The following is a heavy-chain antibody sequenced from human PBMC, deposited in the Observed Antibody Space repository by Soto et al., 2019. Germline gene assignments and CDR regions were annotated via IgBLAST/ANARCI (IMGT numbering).Heavy chain of an antibody. Sequence: GGSLRLSCAASGFTFSSYWMHWVRQAPGKGLVWVSRINSDGSSTSYADSVKGRFTISRDNAKNTLYLQMNSLRAEDTAVYYCAREVSRPQKNYGPNYYYYGMDVWGQGTTVTVSS. CDR2: INSDGSST. V-gene: IGHV3-74*01. CDR3: AREVSRPQKNYGPNYYYYGMDV. D-gene: IGHD1-7*01. J-gene: IGHJ6*02. CDR1: GFTFSSYW.